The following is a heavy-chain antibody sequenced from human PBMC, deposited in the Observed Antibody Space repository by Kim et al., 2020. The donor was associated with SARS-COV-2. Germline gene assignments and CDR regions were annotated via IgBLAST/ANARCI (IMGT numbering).Heavy chain of an antibody. CDR3: ARAVKSLYYFDY. Sequence: NYNPALKSRVTISVDTSKNPFSLKLGSVTAADTAVYYCARAVKSLYYFDYWGQGTLVTVSS. V-gene: IGHV4-59*01. J-gene: IGHJ4*02. D-gene: IGHD3-22*01.